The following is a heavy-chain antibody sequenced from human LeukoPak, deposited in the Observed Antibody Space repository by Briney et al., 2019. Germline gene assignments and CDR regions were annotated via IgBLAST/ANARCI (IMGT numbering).Heavy chain of an antibody. D-gene: IGHD5-18*01. CDR1: GFTFSSYG. Sequence: GGSLRLSCAASGFTFSSYGMHWVRQAPGKGLEWVAVIWYDGSNKYYADSVKGRFTISRDNSKNTLYLQMNSLRAEDTAVYYCAKGLIRGYSYGYSFDYWGQGTLVTVSS. CDR3: AKGLIRGYSYGYSFDY. J-gene: IGHJ4*02. CDR2: IWYDGSNK. V-gene: IGHV3-33*06.